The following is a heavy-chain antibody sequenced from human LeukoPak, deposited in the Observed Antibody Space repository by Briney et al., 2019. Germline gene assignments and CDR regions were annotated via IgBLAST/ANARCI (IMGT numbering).Heavy chain of an antibody. CDR3: ARGYRGYDWGAAFDI. J-gene: IGHJ3*02. Sequence: GGSLRLSCAASGFTFDDYGMNWVRQAPGKGLEWVSGINWNGGSTGYADSVKGRFTISRDNAKNSLYLQMNSLRAEDTALYYGARGYRGYDWGAAFDIWGQGTMVTVSS. CDR2: INWNGGST. D-gene: IGHD5-12*01. V-gene: IGHV3-20*04. CDR1: GFTFDDYG.